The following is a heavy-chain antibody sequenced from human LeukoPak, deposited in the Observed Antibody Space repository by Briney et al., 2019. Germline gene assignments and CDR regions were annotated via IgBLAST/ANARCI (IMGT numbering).Heavy chain of an antibody. CDR1: GYTFTSYA. J-gene: IGHJ3*02. Sequence: GASVKVSCKASGYTFTSYAMHWVRQAPGQRLEWMGWINAGNGNTKYSQKFQGRVTITRNTSISTTYMELSSLRSEDTAVYYCARVGVITIFGVVIRRRTADPNAFDIWGQGTMVTVSS. V-gene: IGHV1-3*01. CDR3: ARVGVITIFGVVIRRRTADPNAFDI. D-gene: IGHD3-3*01. CDR2: INAGNGNT.